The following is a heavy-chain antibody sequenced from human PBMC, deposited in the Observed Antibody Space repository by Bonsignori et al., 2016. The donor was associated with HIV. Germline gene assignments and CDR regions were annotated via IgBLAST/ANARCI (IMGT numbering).Heavy chain of an antibody. D-gene: IGHD6-19*01. CDR2: IIPILGIA. CDR3: ARGKVYRYSSGWFDAFDI. J-gene: IGHJ3*02. CDR1: GGTFSSYA. V-gene: IGHV1-69*10. Sequence: SVKVSCKASGGTFSSYAISWVRQAPGQGLEWMGGIIPILGIANYAQKFQGRVTITADESTSTAYMELSSLRSEDTAVYYCARGKVYRYSSGWFDAFDIWGQGTMVTVSS.